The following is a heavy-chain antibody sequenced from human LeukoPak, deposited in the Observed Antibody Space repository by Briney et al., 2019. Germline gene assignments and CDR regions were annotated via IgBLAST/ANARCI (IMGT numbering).Heavy chain of an antibody. J-gene: IGHJ4*02. CDR1: GFTFSSYV. CDR2: IGGSVGSM. Sequence: GGSLRPSCAASGFTFSSYVMSWVRQAPGKGLEWVSNIGGSVGSMFYAASVKGRFAISRDNSKNTLYLQMNSLRTEDTAVYYCARDYYESSGYPPEPYDNWGQGTLVTVSS. V-gene: IGHV3-23*01. D-gene: IGHD3-22*01. CDR3: ARDYYESSGYPPEPYDN.